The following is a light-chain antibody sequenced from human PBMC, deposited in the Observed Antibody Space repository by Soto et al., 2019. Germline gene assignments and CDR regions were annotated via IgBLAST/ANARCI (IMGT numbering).Light chain of an antibody. CDR2: DVS. J-gene: IGLJ1*01. V-gene: IGLV2-14*01. Sequence: TQPASVSGSPRQSLTISNTKTSSDVGGYNYVSWYQQHPGKAPKLMIYDVSNRPSGVSNRFSGSKSGNTASLTISGLQAEDEADYYCSSYTSSSTYVFGTGTKVTVL. CDR1: SSDVGGYNY. CDR3: SSYTSSSTYV.